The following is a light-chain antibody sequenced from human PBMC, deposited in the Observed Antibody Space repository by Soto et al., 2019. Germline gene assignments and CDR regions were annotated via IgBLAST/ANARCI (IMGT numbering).Light chain of an antibody. CDR2: GAS. V-gene: IGKV3-20*01. Sequence: EIVLTQSPGTLSLSPGERATLSCRASQSVSTNYLAWYQQQPGQAPRLLIYGASSRATGTPDRFSGSGSGTDFPLTISRLEPEDFAVYYCQQYGSSPWTFGQGTKVEIK. CDR3: QQYGSSPWT. CDR1: QSVSTNY. J-gene: IGKJ1*01.